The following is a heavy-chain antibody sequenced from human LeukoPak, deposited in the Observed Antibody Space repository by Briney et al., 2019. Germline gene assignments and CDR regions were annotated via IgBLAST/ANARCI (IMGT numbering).Heavy chain of an antibody. CDR1: GFTFDDYA. D-gene: IGHD4-17*01. J-gene: IGHJ4*02. Sequence: PGGSLRLSCAASGFTFDDYAMHWVRQTPGKGLEWVSLISGDGGYTYNADSVKGRFTIYRDNSKNSLYLQMNSLRTEDTALYYCAKDRGNGDYAIHFDYWGQGTLVTVSS. CDR2: ISGDGGYT. V-gene: IGHV3-43*02. CDR3: AKDRGNGDYAIHFDY.